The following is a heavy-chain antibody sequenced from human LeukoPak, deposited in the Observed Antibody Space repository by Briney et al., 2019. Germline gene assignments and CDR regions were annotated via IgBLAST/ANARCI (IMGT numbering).Heavy chain of an antibody. V-gene: IGHV3-23*01. CDR1: GFTFSNYA. J-gene: IGHJ4*02. CDR3: ARVRWGGLYYFDY. D-gene: IGHD3-16*01. CDR2: ISGSGDST. Sequence: GGSLRLSCAASGFTFSNYAMRWVRQAPGKGLEWVSGISGSGDSTYYADSVKGRFTISRDNAKNTLHLQMNSLRAEDTAVYYCARVRWGGLYYFDYWGQGTLVTVSS.